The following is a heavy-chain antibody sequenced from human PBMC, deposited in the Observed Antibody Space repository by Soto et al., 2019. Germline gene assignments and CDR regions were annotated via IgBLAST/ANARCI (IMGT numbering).Heavy chain of an antibody. CDR1: GFTFSSYA. CDR3: ATDRTVVLSRKGGFDY. CDR2: SGSAAKT. D-gene: IGHD1-26*01. Sequence: EVQLLESGGGLVQPGGSLRLSCAASGFTFSSYAMSWVRQAPGKGLEWVSVSGSAAKTYYADSVKGRFTISRDNSKNTLYLQMNSLRAEDTSVYYCATDRTVVLSRKGGFDYWGHGTRVTVSS. J-gene: IGHJ4*01. V-gene: IGHV3-23*01.